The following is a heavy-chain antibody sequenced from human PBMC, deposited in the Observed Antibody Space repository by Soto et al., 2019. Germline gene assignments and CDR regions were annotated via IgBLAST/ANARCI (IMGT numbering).Heavy chain of an antibody. Sequence: AGGSLRLSCAASGFTFSSYGMHWVRQAPGKGLEWVAVISYDGSNKYYADSVKGRFTISRDNSKNTLYLQMNSLRAEDTAVYYCAKDDSTTSIAARRGHHNYCMVFWGQGTTVTVSS. CDR2: ISYDGSNK. V-gene: IGHV3-30*18. CDR1: GFTFSSYG. D-gene: IGHD6-6*01. CDR3: AKDDSTTSIAARRGHHNYCMVF. J-gene: IGHJ6*02.